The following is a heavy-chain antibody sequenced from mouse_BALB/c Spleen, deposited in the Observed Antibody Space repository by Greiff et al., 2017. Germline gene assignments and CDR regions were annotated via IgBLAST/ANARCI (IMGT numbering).Heavy chain of an antibody. V-gene: IGHV5-17*02. CDR2: ISSGSSTI. CDR3: ARKPRVYFDC. J-gene: IGHJ2*01. CDR1: GFTFSSFG. Sequence: EVQLVESGGGLVQPGGSRKLSCAASGFTFSSFGMHWVRQAPEKGLEWVAYISSGSSTIYYADTVKGRFTISRDNPKNTLFLQMTSLRSEDTAMYYCARKPRVYFDCWGQGTTLTVSS.